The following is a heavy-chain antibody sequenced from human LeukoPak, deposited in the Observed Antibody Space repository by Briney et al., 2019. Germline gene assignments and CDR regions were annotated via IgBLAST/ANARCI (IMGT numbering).Heavy chain of an antibody. J-gene: IGHJ4*02. Sequence: GGSLRLSCVVSGFTFTSHGMNWIRQAPGKGLEWVAFIQHDGSNKYHADSVKGRFTISRDDSKNTLYLQMNSLRADDTAVYYCARDSLAVARLYYFDYWGQGTLVTVSS. D-gene: IGHD6-19*01. CDR2: IQHDGSNK. CDR3: ARDSLAVARLYYFDY. V-gene: IGHV3-30*02. CDR1: GFTFTSHG.